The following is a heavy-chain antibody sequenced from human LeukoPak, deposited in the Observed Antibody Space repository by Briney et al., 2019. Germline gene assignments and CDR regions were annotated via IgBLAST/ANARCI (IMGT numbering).Heavy chain of an antibody. J-gene: IGHJ4*02. CDR1: GGTFSSYA. D-gene: IGHD2-15*01. V-gene: IGHV1-69*13. CDR2: IIPTFGTA. Sequence: ASVKVSCKASGGTFSSYAISWVRQAPGQGLEWMGGIIPTFGTANYAQKFQGGVTITADESTSTAYMELSSLRSEDTAVYYCARADCSGGSCCFDYWGQGTLVTVSS. CDR3: ARADCSGGSCCFDY.